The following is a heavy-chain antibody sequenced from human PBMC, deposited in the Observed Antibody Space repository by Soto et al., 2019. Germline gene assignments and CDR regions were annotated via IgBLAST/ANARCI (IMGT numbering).Heavy chain of an antibody. Sequence: GGSLRLSCAASGFTFSSYGMHWVRQAPGKGLEWVEVIWYDGSNKYYADSVKGRFTISRDNSKNTLYLQMNSLRAEDTAVYYCARDGVRYSSSSAFDYWGQGTLVTVSS. J-gene: IGHJ4*02. D-gene: IGHD6-6*01. CDR1: GFTFSSYG. CDR3: ARDGVRYSSSSAFDY. CDR2: IWYDGSNK. V-gene: IGHV3-33*01.